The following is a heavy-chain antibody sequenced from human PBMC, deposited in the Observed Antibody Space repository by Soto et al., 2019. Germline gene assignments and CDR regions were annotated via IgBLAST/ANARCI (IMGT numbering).Heavy chain of an antibody. V-gene: IGHV3-7*01. CDR1: GFSFSPTW. D-gene: IGHD3-16*01. J-gene: IGHJ6*03. CDR2: IKHDGSET. CDR3: VGLSSYNRQGFYYVYMGV. Sequence: GGSLRLSCEASGFSFSPTWMSWVRQAPGKGLEWVANIKHDGSETYNVDSVKGRFTISRDNAKNSLYLQMNSLSVEDTAVYYCVGLSSYNRQGFYYVYMGVWGEGTAVTVSS.